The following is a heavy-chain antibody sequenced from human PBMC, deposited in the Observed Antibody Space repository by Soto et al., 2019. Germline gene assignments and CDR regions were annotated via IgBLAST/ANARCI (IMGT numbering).Heavy chain of an antibody. V-gene: IGHV3-23*01. Sequence: EVQLLESGGGLVQPGGSLRLSCAGSGFTFINYAMNWVRQAPGKGLEWVSSISGGGDAAFFGDSVRGRFTISRDNSKNTVTMQMNSLGVGDTAVYYCARKILGSTTRPDYWYFALWGRGTLVTVSS. CDR1: GFTFINYA. J-gene: IGHJ2*01. CDR3: ARKILGSTTRPDYWYFAL. CDR2: ISGGGDAA. D-gene: IGHD7-27*01.